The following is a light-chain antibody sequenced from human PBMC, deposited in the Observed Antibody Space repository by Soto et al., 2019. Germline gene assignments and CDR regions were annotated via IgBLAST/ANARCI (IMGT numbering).Light chain of an antibody. CDR2: EVS. V-gene: IGLV2-14*01. CDR3: SSYTSSSTYV. Sequence: QSALTQPASVSGSPGQSITISCTGTSSDVATYNYVSWYQQHPGKAPKLMIYEVSNWPSGVSNRFSGSKSGTTASLTISGLQAEDEADYYCSSYTSSSTYVFGTGTKVTVL. J-gene: IGLJ1*01. CDR1: SSDVATYNY.